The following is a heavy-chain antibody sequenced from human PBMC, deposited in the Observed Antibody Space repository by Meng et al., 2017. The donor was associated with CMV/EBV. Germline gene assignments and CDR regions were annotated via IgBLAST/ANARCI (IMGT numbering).Heavy chain of an antibody. D-gene: IGHD3-22*01. V-gene: IGHV3-21*01. Sequence: GESLKISCAACGFTFSSYSMNWVRQAPGKGLEWVSSISSSSSYIYYADSVKGRFTISRDNAKNSLYLQMNSLRAEDTAVYYCARDGGYDSSGNRMGTFDYWGQGTLVTVSS. CDR1: GFTFSSYS. J-gene: IGHJ4*02. CDR3: ARDGGYDSSGNRMGTFDY. CDR2: ISSSSSYI.